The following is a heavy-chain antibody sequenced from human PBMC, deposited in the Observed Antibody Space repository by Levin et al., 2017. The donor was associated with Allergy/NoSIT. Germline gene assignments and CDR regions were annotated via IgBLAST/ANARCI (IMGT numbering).Heavy chain of an antibody. CDR1: GFTVSSNY. D-gene: IGHD2-15*01. J-gene: IGHJ6*02. CDR3: ARGSDCSGGSCYRYYYYGMDV. Sequence: GGSLRLSCAASGFTVSSNYMSWVRQAPGKGLEWVSVIYSGGSTYYADSVKGRFTISRDNSKNTQYLQMNSLRAEDTAVYYCARGSDCSGGSCYRYYYYGMDVWGQGTTVTVSS. V-gene: IGHV3-53*01. CDR2: IYSGGST.